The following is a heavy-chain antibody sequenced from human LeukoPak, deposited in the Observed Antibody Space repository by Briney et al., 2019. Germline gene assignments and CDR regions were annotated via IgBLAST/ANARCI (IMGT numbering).Heavy chain of an antibody. CDR1: GFTFSSYS. J-gene: IGHJ4*02. CDR3: ARSMRYYYDSSGYYPYFDY. D-gene: IGHD3-22*01. CDR2: IYSGGST. Sequence: GGSLRLSCAASGFTFSSYSMNWVRQAPGKGLEWVSVIYSGGSTYYADSVKGRFTISRDNSKNTLYLQMNSLRAEDTAVYYCARSMRYYYDSSGYYPYFDYWGQGTLVTVSS. V-gene: IGHV3-66*01.